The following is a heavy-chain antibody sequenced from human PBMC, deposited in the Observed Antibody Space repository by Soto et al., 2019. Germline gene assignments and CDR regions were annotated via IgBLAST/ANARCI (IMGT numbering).Heavy chain of an antibody. CDR2: FYTDGSR. D-gene: IGHD3-22*01. V-gene: IGHV3-53*01. CDR3: TREDYYGSKMHGMDV. J-gene: IGHJ6*02. Sequence: PGGPLTLSCEASGFHFGNYHMSWVRQAPGKGLEWVSVFYTDGSRYYADSVKGRCTMSRDTSKNTLNLQMNSLRAEDTAVYYCTREDYYGSKMHGMDVWGQGTTVTVSS. CDR1: GFHFGNYH.